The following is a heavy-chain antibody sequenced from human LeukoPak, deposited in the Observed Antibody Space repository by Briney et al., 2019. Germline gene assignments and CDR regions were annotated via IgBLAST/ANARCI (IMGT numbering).Heavy chain of an antibody. CDR3: ARDSNIVVVVAAKGGFDY. Sequence: ASVKVSCKASGYTFTSYGISWVRQAPGQGLEWMGWISDYNGNTNYAKKLQGRVTMTTDTSTSTAYMELRRLRSDDTAVYYCARDSNIVVVVAAKGGFDYWGQGTLVTVSS. D-gene: IGHD2-15*01. CDR1: GYTFTSYG. CDR2: ISDYNGNT. V-gene: IGHV1-18*01. J-gene: IGHJ4*02.